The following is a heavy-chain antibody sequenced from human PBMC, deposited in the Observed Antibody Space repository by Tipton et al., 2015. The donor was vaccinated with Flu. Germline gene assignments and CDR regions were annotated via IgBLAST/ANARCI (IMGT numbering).Heavy chain of an antibody. CDR1: GYSSTSYW. D-gene: IGHD6-19*01. CDR3: ARQAGYSSGWYGDSFDY. Sequence: QLVQSGAEVKKPGESLKISCKGSGYSSTSYWIGWVRQMPGKGLEWMGVIYPGDSDTRYSPSFQGQVTISADKSISTAYLQWSSLKASDTAMYYCARQAGYSSGWYGDSFDYWGQGPLVTVSS. J-gene: IGHJ4*02. CDR2: IYPGDSDT. V-gene: IGHV5-51*01.